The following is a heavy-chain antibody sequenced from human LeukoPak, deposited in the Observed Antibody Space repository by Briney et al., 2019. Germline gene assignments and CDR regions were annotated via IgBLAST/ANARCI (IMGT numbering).Heavy chain of an antibody. Sequence: PGGSLRLSCAASGSTFSSYWMSWVRQAPGKGLEWVANIKQDGSEKYYVDSVKGRFTISRDNAKNSLYLQMNSLRAEDTAVYYCARDLTGTLDYWGQGTLVTVSS. D-gene: IGHD1-20*01. J-gene: IGHJ4*02. CDR2: IKQDGSEK. CDR1: GSTFSSYW. CDR3: ARDLTGTLDY. V-gene: IGHV3-7*01.